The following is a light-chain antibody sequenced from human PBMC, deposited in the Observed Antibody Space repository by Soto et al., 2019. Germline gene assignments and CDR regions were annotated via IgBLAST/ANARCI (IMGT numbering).Light chain of an antibody. J-gene: IGLJ1*01. Sequence: QSVLTQPPSASGTPGQRVTFSCSGSSSNIGSNTVSWYQQLPGTAPKLLIYNTNQRPSGVPDRFSGSKSGTSASLAIRGLQSEDEADYYCAAWDDSLIGFYVFGTGTKVTVL. V-gene: IGLV1-44*01. CDR1: SSNIGSNT. CDR2: NTN. CDR3: AAWDDSLIGFYV.